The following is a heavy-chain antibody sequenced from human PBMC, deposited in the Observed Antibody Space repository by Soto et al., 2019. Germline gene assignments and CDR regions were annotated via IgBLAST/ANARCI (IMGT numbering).Heavy chain of an antibody. V-gene: IGHV5-51*01. J-gene: IGHJ5*02. CDR1: GYSFTSYW. CDR3: ARRDCSSTSCYSWFDP. Sequence: PGESLKISCKGSGYSFTSYWIGWMRQMPGKGLEWMGIIYPGDSDTRYSPSFQGQVTISADKSISTAYLQWSSLKASDTAMYYCARRDCSSTSCYSWFDPWGQGTLVTV. D-gene: IGHD2-2*02. CDR2: IYPGDSDT.